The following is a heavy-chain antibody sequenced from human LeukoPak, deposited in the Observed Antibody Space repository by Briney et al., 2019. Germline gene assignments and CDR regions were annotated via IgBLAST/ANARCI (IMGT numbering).Heavy chain of an antibody. CDR1: GFSFSRYW. Sequence: GGSLRLSCAASGFSFSRYWMTWVRQAPGKGLEWVANIKEDGSEKNHVDSLKDRFTISRDNAKNSVFLQMNSLRAEDTAIYYYARDIRYGDSDYWGQGTLVTVSS. D-gene: IGHD4-17*01. V-gene: IGHV3-7*05. CDR2: IKEDGSEK. CDR3: ARDIRYGDSDY. J-gene: IGHJ4*02.